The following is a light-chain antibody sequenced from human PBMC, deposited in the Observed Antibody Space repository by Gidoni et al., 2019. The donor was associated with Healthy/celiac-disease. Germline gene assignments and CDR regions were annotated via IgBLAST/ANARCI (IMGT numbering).Light chain of an antibody. CDR1: QSVSSSY. V-gene: IGKV3-20*01. CDR3: QQLRT. J-gene: IGKJ1*01. CDR2: GAS. Sequence: EIVLTQSPGPLSLSPGERATLSCRASQSVSSSYLAWYQQKPGQAPRLLIYGASSRATGIPDRFSGSGSGTDFTLTISRLEPEDFAVYYCQQLRTFXQXTKVEIK.